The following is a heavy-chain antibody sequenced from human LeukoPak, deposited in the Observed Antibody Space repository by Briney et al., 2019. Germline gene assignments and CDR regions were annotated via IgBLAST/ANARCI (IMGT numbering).Heavy chain of an antibody. Sequence: PGGSLRLSCAASGFTFSSYGMHWVRQAPAKGLQWVAFIRYDGSNKYYADSVKGRFTISRDNSKNTLYLQMNSLRAEDTAVYYCAKHPRYSGSYYFDYWGQGTLVTVSS. CDR2: IRYDGSNK. V-gene: IGHV3-30*02. CDR3: AKHPRYSGSYYFDY. CDR1: GFTFSSYG. D-gene: IGHD1-26*01. J-gene: IGHJ4*02.